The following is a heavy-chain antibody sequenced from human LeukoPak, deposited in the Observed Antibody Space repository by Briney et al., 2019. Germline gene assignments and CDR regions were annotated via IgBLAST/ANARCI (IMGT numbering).Heavy chain of an antibody. D-gene: IGHD6-19*01. J-gene: IGHJ6*03. V-gene: IGHV3-48*01. CDR3: ARAGIAVAGTASYYYMDV. CDR1: GFTFSSYG. CDR2: ISSSSSTI. Sequence: GGSLRLSCAASGFTFSSYGMHWVRQAPGKGLEWVSYISSSSSTIYYADSVKGRFTISRDNAKNSLYLQMNSLRAEDTAVYYCARAGIAVAGTASYYYMDVWGKGTTVTVSS.